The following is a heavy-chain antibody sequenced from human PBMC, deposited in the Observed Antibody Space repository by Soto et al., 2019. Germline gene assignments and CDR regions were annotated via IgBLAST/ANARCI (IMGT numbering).Heavy chain of an antibody. J-gene: IGHJ4*02. CDR1: GFTFSGYA. D-gene: IGHD1-26*01. V-gene: IGHV3-23*01. CDR2: LYPGGDDT. Sequence: GGSLRLSCAASGFTFSGYAMGWVRQAPGKGLEWVSALYPGGDDTFYADSVKGRFTISRDNSKNTLYLQMNGLRAEDTAVYYCAKDEYTGSFGYFDYWGQGALVTVSS. CDR3: AKDEYTGSFGYFDY.